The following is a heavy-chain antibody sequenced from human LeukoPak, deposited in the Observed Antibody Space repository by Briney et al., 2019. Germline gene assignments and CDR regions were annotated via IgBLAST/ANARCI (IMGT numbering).Heavy chain of an antibody. CDR3: ARDSVDTEGGWFDP. Sequence: TPSETLSLTCTVSGGSFGSGTYFWSWIRQPAGKGLEWIGRIYTRGTTNYNPSLKSRVAISVDTSKNQFSLKLSSVTAADTAVYYCARDSVDTEGGWFDPWGQGTLVTVSS. CDR1: GGSFGSGTYF. V-gene: IGHV4-61*02. J-gene: IGHJ5*02. D-gene: IGHD5-18*01. CDR2: IYTRGTT.